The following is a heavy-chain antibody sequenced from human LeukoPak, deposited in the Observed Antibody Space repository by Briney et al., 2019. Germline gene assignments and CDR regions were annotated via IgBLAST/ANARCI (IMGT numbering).Heavy chain of an antibody. CDR3: ARLAGGSSGPLDY. Sequence: GGSLRLSCAASGFTVSINYMSWVRQAPGKGLEWVSVINRDGSAYYADSVKGRFTISRDNSKNTLYLQINSLRAEDTAVYYCARLAGGSSGPLDYWGQGTLVTVSS. CDR1: GFTVSINY. D-gene: IGHD3-22*01. CDR2: INRDGSA. V-gene: IGHV3-66*01. J-gene: IGHJ4*02.